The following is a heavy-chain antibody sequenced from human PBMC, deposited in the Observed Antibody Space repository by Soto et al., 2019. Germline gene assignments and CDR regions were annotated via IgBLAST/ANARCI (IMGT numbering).Heavy chain of an antibody. CDR3: ATTGPY. CDR2: IWFDGSNK. J-gene: IGHJ4*02. V-gene: IGHV3-33*01. CDR1: GFTFSSYG. Sequence: QVQLVESGGGVVRPGRSLRLSCAASGFTFSSYGMHWVRQAPGKGLEWVAVIWFDGSNKFYADSVKGRFIISRDNSKNTVSLQMNSLRDEDSAAYYCATTGPYWGQGTLVTVSS.